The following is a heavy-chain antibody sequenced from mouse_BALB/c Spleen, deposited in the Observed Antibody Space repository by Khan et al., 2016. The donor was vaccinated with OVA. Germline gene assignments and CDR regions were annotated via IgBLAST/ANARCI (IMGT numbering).Heavy chain of an antibody. CDR2: ISSLAYSI. J-gene: IGHJ4*01. Sequence: EVQLQESGGGLVQPGGSRKLSCAASGFTFSDYGLAWVRQAPGKGPEWVAFISSLAYSIYYADTLTGRFTITRENAKNTLYLEMSSLRSEDTAMYYCARSWAIDYWGQGTSVTVSS. V-gene: IGHV5-15*02. CDR1: GFTFSDYG. CDR3: ARSWAIDY.